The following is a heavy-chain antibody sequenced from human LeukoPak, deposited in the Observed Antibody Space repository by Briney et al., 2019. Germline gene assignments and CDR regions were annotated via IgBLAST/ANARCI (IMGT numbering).Heavy chain of an antibody. CDR1: GFTFSSYG. CDR3: ARPTDERSQFDY. V-gene: IGHV3-30*03. Sequence: GRSLRLSCAASGFTFSSYGMHWVRQAPGKGLEWVAVISYDGSNKYYADSVKGRFTISRDNSKNTLYLQMNSLRAEDTAVYYCARPTDERSQFDYWGQGTLVTVSS. CDR2: ISYDGSNK. D-gene: IGHD5-24*01. J-gene: IGHJ4*02.